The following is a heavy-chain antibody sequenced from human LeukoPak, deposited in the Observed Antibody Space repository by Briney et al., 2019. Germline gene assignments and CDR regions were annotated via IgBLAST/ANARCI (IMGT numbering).Heavy chain of an antibody. D-gene: IGHD6-6*01. V-gene: IGHV3-23*01. CDR1: GFTFSGYA. CDR3: ARGGSSSPLRYFDL. J-gene: IGHJ2*01. CDR2: IGSGGRT. Sequence: HTGGSLRLSCAAAGFTFSGYAMSWVRQTPGKGLEWVSAIGSGGRTYYADSVRGRFTISRDNAKNSLYLQMNSLRAEDTAVYYCARGGSSSPLRYFDLWGRGTLVTVSS.